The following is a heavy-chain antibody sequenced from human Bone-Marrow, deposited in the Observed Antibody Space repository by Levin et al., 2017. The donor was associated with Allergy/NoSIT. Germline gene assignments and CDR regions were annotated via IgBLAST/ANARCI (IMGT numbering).Heavy chain of an antibody. Sequence: RSGGSLRLSCAASGFTFSNYAMSWVRKAPGKGLELVSAISAGGGRTYYADSVKGRFTISSDNSKTTLYLQMNSLRAEDTAIYYCTIRDCAVDKFGGQGTLVTVSS. V-gene: IGHV3-23*01. D-gene: IGHD6-19*01. CDR1: GFTFSNYA. J-gene: IGHJ4*02. CDR2: ISAGGGRT. CDR3: TIRDCAVDKF.